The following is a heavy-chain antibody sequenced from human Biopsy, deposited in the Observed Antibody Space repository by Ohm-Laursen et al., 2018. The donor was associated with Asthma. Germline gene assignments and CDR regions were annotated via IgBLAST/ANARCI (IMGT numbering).Heavy chain of an antibody. D-gene: IGHD5-24*01. CDR3: ARVKDSYNFDY. V-gene: IGHV1-69*01. J-gene: IGHJ4*02. Sequence: SSVKVSCKALGGTFNTYVIGWVRQAPGQGLEWMGGINSVFGTTTYPQKFQDRVTITADDSTSTVYMELSSLRSEDTAVYYCARVKDSYNFDYWGQGTLVTVSS. CDR2: INSVFGTT. CDR1: GGTFNTYV.